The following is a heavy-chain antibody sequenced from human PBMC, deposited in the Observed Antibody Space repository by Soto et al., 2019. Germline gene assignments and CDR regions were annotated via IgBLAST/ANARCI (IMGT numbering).Heavy chain of an antibody. J-gene: IGHJ5*02. CDR3: ARDLGGYDLYGPDT. CDR1: GDTFTDSS. V-gene: IGHV1-2*02. Sequence: ASVKVSCKAPGDTFTDSSLHWVRQAPGQGLEWMGWINLNSGDTYYAQNFQGRVAMTRDMSIATAYMELTRLKSDDTAVYFCARDLGGYDLYGPDTWGQGTQVTVSS. CDR2: INLNSGDT. D-gene: IGHD5-12*01.